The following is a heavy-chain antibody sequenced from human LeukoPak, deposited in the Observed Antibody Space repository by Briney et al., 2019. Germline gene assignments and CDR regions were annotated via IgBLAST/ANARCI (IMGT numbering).Heavy chain of an antibody. D-gene: IGHD1-14*01. V-gene: IGHV3-7*01. J-gene: IGHJ4*02. Sequence: GGSLRLSCAASGFTFSTYWMTWVRQAPGKGLEWVANIKQDGSEKNYVDSVKGRFTISRDNAKNSLYLQMNSLRGDDTAVYYCARAYIIDYGGQGTLVTVSS. CDR2: IKQDGSEK. CDR3: ARAYIIDY. CDR1: GFTFSTYW.